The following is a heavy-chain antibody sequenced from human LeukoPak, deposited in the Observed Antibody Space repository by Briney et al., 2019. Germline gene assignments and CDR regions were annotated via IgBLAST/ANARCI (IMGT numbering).Heavy chain of an antibody. CDR2: MNPNSGNT. J-gene: IGHJ3*02. D-gene: IGHD3-3*01. CDR3: ARSFWSGYDDAFDI. CDR1: GYTLTELS. V-gene: IGHV1-8*03. Sequence: ASVKVSCKVSGYTLTELSMHWVRQAPGKGLEWMGWMNPNSGNTGYAQKFQGRVTITRNTSISTAYMELSSLRSEDTAVYYCARSFWSGYDDAFDIWGQGTMVTVSS.